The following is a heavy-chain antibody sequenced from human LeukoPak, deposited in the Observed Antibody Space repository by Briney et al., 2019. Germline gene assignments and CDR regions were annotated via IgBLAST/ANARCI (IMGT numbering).Heavy chain of an antibody. J-gene: IGHJ4*02. CDR1: GYTFTGYY. V-gene: IGHV1-69*13. CDR2: IIPIFGTA. D-gene: IGHD6-19*01. CDR3: ARGSLWGIAVAGGLFDY. Sequence: ASVKVSCKASGYTFTGYYMHRVRQAPGQGLEWMGGIIPIFGTANYAQKFQGRVTITADESTSTAYMELSSLRSEDTAVYYCARGSLWGIAVAGGLFDYWGQGTLVTVSS.